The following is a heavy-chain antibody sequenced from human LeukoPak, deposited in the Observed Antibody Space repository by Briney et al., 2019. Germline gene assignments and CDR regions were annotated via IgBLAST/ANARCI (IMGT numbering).Heavy chain of an antibody. J-gene: IGHJ4*02. Sequence: PSETLSLTCTVSGGSISSYYWSWIRQPPGKGLEWIAYIYYSESTSYNPSLKSRVTISIDTSTNQLSLKLSSVTAADTAVYFCARQPDRRQLVLWGQGTLVTVSS. CDR1: GGSISSYY. CDR2: IYYSEST. D-gene: IGHD6-13*01. CDR3: ARQPDRRQLVL. V-gene: IGHV4-59*08.